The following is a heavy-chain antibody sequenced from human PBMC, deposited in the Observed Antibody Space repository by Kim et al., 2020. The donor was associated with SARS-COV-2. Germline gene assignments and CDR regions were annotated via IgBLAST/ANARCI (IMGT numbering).Heavy chain of an antibody. Sequence: SETLSLTCAVYVGSFSGYYWSWIRQPPGKGLEWIGEINHSGSTNYNPSLKSRVTISVDTSKNQFSLKLSSVTAADTAVYYCARGGGRGIWYIDYWGQGTLVTVSS. CDR1: VGSFSGYY. J-gene: IGHJ4*02. CDR3: ARGGGRGIWYIDY. V-gene: IGHV4-34*01. D-gene: IGHD1-1*01. CDR2: INHSGST.